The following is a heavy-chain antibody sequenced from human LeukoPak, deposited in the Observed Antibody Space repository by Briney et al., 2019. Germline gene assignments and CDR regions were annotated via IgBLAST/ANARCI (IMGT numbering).Heavy chain of an antibody. V-gene: IGHV5-51*01. CDR1: GYGFSSYW. CDR3: ARIGFCSGGSCYAFDW. J-gene: IGHJ4*02. Sequence: RGEPLKISCKGSGYGFSSYWIAWVRQMPGKGLEWMGISDPGDSDTRYSPSFQGQVTISADNSISTAYLQWSSLKASDTAIYYCARIGFCSGGSCYAFDWWGQGTLVTVSS. CDR2: SDPGDSDT. D-gene: IGHD2-15*01.